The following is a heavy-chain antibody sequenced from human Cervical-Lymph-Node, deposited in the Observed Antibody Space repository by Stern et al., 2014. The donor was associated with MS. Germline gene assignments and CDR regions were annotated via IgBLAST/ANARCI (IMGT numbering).Heavy chain of an antibody. CDR2: IHASGSA. CDR1: GGSISSGSDY. V-gene: IGHV4-61*02. J-gene: IGHJ4*02. CDR3: ASGYRIFDY. D-gene: IGHD5-18*01. Sequence: VQLVESGPGLVKPSQTLSLTCTVSGGSISSGSDYWSWIRQPVGKGLEWIGRIHASGSAFYTPSLKSRVTISTDTSMNQFSLELNSATAADTAIYYCASGYRIFDYWGQVILVTVSS.